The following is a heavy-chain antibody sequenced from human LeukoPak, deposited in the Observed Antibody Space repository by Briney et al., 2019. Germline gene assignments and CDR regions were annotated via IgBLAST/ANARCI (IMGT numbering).Heavy chain of an antibody. CDR2: VYYSGST. CDR3: ASNTGTVFDY. D-gene: IGHD7-27*01. V-gene: IGHV4-59*01. CDR1: GDFITAYY. Sequence: PLETLSLTCTVSGDFITAYYWSWIRQPPGKGLEWIGYVYYSGSTEYNPSLRSRVTISLEMSKHQFSLNLTSVTAADTAVYYCASNTGTVFDYWGQGALVTVSS. J-gene: IGHJ4*02.